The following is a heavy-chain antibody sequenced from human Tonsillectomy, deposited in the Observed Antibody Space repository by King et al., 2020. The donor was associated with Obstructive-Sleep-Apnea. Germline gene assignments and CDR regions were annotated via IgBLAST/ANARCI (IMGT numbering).Heavy chain of an antibody. V-gene: IGHV3-23*01. CDR1: GFTFSNYA. D-gene: IGHD5-18*01. CDR2: ISSSGGST. Sequence: EQLLESGGGLVQPGGSLRLSCAASGFTFSNYAMSWVRQAPGKGLEWVSGISSSGGSTYYADSVKGRFTISRDNSKNTLYVQMNSLRAEDTAVYYCAKDRVYSSDAFDIWGQGTMVTVSS. CDR3: AKDRVYSSDAFDI. J-gene: IGHJ3*02.